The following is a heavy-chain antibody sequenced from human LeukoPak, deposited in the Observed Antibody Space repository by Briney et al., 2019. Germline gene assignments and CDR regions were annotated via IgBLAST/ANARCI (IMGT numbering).Heavy chain of an antibody. D-gene: IGHD7-27*01. Sequence: GGSLRLSCAASGFTYSNYWMSWVRQAPGKGLEWVANIKQDGSEKYYVDSVKGRFTISRDNAKNSLYLQMNSLRAEDTAVYYCARDSGPLFDPWGHGTLVTVSS. V-gene: IGHV3-7*01. CDR1: GFTYSNYW. J-gene: IGHJ5*02. CDR3: ARDSGPLFDP. CDR2: IKQDGSEK.